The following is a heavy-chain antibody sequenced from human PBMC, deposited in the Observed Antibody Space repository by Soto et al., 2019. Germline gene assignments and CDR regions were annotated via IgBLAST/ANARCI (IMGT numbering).Heavy chain of an antibody. CDR2: ISSSSSYI. V-gene: IGHV3-21*01. J-gene: IGHJ4*02. Sequence: PGGSLRLSCAASGFTFSSYSMNWVRQAPGKGLEWVSSISSSSSYIYYADSVKGRFTISRDNAKNSLYLQMNSLRAEDTAVYYCARTIVVVPAAISKGLYYFDYWGQGALVTVSS. CDR1: GFTFSSYS. D-gene: IGHD2-2*02. CDR3: ARTIVVVPAAISKGLYYFDY.